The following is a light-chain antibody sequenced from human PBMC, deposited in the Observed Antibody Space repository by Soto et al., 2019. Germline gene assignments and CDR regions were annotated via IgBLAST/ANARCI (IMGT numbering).Light chain of an antibody. V-gene: IGLV3-1*01. CDR2: QDT. CDR3: QAWDSSTAV. CDR1: KLGDKY. Sequence: SYGLTQPPSVSVSPGQTASITCSGDKLGDKYVYWYQQKPGQSPVLVIYQDTKRPSGIPERFSGSNSGNTAALTINGTQAMDEADYYCQAWDSSTAVFGTGTKLHRP. J-gene: IGLJ1*01.